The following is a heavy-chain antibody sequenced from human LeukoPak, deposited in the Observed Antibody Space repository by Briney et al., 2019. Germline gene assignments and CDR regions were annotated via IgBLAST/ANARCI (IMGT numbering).Heavy chain of an antibody. CDR3: ARGRGADYGGNSGYFDY. CDR2: ISYDGSNK. J-gene: IGHJ4*02. V-gene: IGHV3-30-3*01. D-gene: IGHD4-23*01. CDR1: GFTFSSYA. Sequence: GGSLRLSCAASGFTFSSYAMHWVRQAPGKGLEWVAVISYDGSNKYYADSVKGRLTISRDDSKNTRYLQMNSLRPEDTAVYYCARGRGADYGGNSGYFDYWGQGTLVTVSS.